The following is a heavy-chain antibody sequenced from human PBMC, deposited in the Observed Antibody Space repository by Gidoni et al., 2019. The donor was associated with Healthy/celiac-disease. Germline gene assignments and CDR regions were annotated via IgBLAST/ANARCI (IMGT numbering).Heavy chain of an antibody. Sequence: QLQLQESGPGLVKPSETLSLTCTVSGGSISSSSYYWGWIRQPPGKGLEWIGSSYYSGSTYYNPSLKSRVTISVDTSKNQFSLKLSSVTAADTAVYYCASGPVVTPMNWFDPWGQGTLVTVSS. CDR2: SYYSGST. CDR1: GGSISSSSYY. CDR3: ASGPVVTPMNWFDP. J-gene: IGHJ5*02. V-gene: IGHV4-39*01. D-gene: IGHD2-2*01.